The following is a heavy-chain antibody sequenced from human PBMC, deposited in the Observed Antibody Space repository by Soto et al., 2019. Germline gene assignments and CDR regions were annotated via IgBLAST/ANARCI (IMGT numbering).Heavy chain of an antibody. J-gene: IGHJ4*02. Sequence: EVQLVESGGGLVQPGRSLRLSCAASGFTFDDYAMHWVRQAPGKGLEWVSGISWNSGSIGYADSVKGRFTISRDNAKNSLYLQMNSLRAEDTALYYCAKDKSGYCSSTSCVFDYWGQGTLVTVSS. V-gene: IGHV3-9*01. CDR2: ISWNSGSI. CDR3: AKDKSGYCSSTSCVFDY. D-gene: IGHD2-2*01. CDR1: GFTFDDYA.